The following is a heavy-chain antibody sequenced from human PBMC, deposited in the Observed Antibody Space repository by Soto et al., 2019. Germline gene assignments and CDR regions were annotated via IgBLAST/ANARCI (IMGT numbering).Heavy chain of an antibody. CDR2: ISGSGGST. J-gene: IGHJ4*02. Sequence: GGSLRLSCAASGFTFRSYAMSWVRQAPGKGLEWVSAISGSGGSTYYADSVKGRFTISRDNSKNTLYLQMNSLRAEDTAVYYCAPTLWFGEDSVDYWGQGTLVTVSS. V-gene: IGHV3-23*01. D-gene: IGHD3-10*01. CDR3: APTLWFGEDSVDY. CDR1: GFTFRSYA.